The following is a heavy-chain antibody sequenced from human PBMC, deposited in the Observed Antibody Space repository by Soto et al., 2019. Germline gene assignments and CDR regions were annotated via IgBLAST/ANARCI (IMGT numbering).Heavy chain of an antibody. CDR2: FNHSGSS. CDR3: TRGLFSGSYYSGGWYYFDS. CDR1: GGSFSGYI. J-gene: IGHJ4*02. Sequence: NPSETLSLTCAVSGGSFSGYIWTWIRQTPGKGLQRIGQFNHSGSSIYNPSLKNRVTISTMSNNKFSLELSSVTAADTAVYYCTRGLFSGSYYSGGWYYFDSWGQGTMVT. D-gene: IGHD1-26*01. V-gene: IGHV4-34*01.